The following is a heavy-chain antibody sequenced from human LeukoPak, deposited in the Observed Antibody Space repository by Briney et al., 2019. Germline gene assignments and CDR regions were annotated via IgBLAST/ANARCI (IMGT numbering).Heavy chain of an antibody. CDR3: ARAVFGVVIILSY. CDR1: GFTFSSYA. Sequence: PGGSLRLSCAASGFTFSSYAMHWVRQAPGKGLEWVAVISYDGSNKYYADSVKGRFTISRDNSKNTLYLQMNSLRAEDTAVYYCARAVFGVVIILSYWGQGTLVTVSS. V-gene: IGHV3-30*14. D-gene: IGHD3-3*01. J-gene: IGHJ4*02. CDR2: ISYDGSNK.